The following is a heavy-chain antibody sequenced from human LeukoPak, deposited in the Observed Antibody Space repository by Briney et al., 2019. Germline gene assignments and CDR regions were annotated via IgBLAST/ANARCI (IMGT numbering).Heavy chain of an antibody. CDR3: ARGIFYDNSGYPYYFDS. Sequence: GGSLRLSCVASGFTFSSYWMHWARQAPGKGLVWVSRITSDESSTTYADSVKGRFTISRDNAKNTLYLQMNSLRAEDTAVYYCARGIFYDNSGYPYYFDSWGQGTLVTVSS. J-gene: IGHJ4*02. CDR2: ITSDESST. V-gene: IGHV3-74*03. CDR1: GFTFSSYW. D-gene: IGHD3-22*01.